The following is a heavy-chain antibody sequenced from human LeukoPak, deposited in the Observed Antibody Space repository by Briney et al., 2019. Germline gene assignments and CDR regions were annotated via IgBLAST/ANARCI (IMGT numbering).Heavy chain of an antibody. J-gene: IGHJ4*02. CDR3: ATWVSLDY. V-gene: IGHV3-30*03. CDR1: GFTFSNYG. Sequence: PGRSLRLSCAASGFTFSNYGMHWVRQAPGKGLEWVAFISCGGSNKYYADSVKGRFTISRDNSKNTVSLQMNSLRAEDTAVYYCATWVSLDYWGQGTLVTVSS. D-gene: IGHD3-16*01. CDR2: ISCGGSNK.